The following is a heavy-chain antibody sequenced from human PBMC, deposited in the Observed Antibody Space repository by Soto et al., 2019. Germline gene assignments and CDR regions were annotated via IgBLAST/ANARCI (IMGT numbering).Heavy chain of an antibody. CDR1: GFTFSIYA. Sequence: LRLSCAASGFTFSIYAMSWVRQAPGKGLEWVSTIGGSGGGTSYADFVRGRFTISRDNSKNTLYLQMNSLRAEDTAVYYCAKDAPGSGWLSDYWGQGTLVTVSS. D-gene: IGHD3-22*01. CDR3: AKDAPGSGWLSDY. CDR2: IGGSGGGT. J-gene: IGHJ4*02. V-gene: IGHV3-23*01.